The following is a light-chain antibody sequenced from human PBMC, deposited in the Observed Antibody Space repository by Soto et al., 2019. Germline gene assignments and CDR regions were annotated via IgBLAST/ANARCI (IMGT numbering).Light chain of an antibody. J-gene: IGLJ2*01. CDR2: DVS. Sequence: QSVLTQPASVSGSPGQSITISCTGTSSDVGGYNYVSWYQQHPGKAPKLMIYDVSNRPSGVSNRFSGSKSGNTASLTISGLQAEDEADYYCSSYTSSSIVVCGGGTKLTVL. V-gene: IGLV2-14*01. CDR1: SSDVGGYNY. CDR3: SSYTSSSIVV.